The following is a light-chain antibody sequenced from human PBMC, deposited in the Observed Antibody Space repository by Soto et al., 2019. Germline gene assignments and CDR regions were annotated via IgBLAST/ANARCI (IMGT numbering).Light chain of an antibody. J-gene: IGKJ5*01. CDR3: QQYNNWPFIT. CDR2: GAS. V-gene: IGKV3-15*01. CDR1: QSVRGN. Sequence: IVMTQSTATLSVSPGERATLSCRTSQSVRGNLAWYQQKPGQSPRLLIYGASSRATGIPVRFSGSGSGTEFTLTISSLQSEDFAVYYCQQYNNWPFITFGQGTRLEIK.